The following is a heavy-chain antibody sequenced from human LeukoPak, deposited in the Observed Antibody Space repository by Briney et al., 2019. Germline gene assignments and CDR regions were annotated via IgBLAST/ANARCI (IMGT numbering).Heavy chain of an antibody. CDR1: GGTFSIYA. V-gene: IGHV1-69*13. CDR3: ARGASDPVWFDP. Sequence: SVNVSCKASGGTFSIYAISWVRQAPGQGLEWMGGIIPIFGTGNYAQKFQGRVTITADESTRTAYMELSSLRSEDTAVYYCARGASDPVWFDPWGQGTLVTVSS. CDR2: IIPIFGTG. J-gene: IGHJ5*02.